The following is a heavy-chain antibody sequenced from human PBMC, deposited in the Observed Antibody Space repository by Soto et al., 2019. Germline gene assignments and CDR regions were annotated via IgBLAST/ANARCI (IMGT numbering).Heavy chain of an antibody. V-gene: IGHV3-48*01. CDR2: ISSSSSTI. CDR1: GFTFSSYS. Sequence: GGSLRLSCAASGFTFSSYSMNWVRQAPGKGLEWVSYISSSSSTIYYADSVKGRFTISRDKAKNSLYLQMNSLRAEDTAVYYCARETDYYGSGSYYGRDDAFDIWGQGTMVTVSS. CDR3: ARETDYYGSGSYYGRDDAFDI. D-gene: IGHD3-10*01. J-gene: IGHJ3*02.